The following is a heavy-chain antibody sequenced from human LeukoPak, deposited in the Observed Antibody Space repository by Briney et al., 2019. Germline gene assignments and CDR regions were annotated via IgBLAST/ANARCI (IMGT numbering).Heavy chain of an antibody. D-gene: IGHD6-13*01. CDR3: ARGGYDETTWYS. Sequence: GGSLRLSCAASGFSFSDFCMSWVRQAPGKGLEWVANIKHDGSDKYYVDSVKGRFTISRDNAKNSLYLQMNSLRAEDTALYYCARGGYDETTWYSWGQGTLVTVSS. J-gene: IGHJ4*02. CDR2: IKHDGSDK. CDR1: GFSFSDFC. V-gene: IGHV3-7*01.